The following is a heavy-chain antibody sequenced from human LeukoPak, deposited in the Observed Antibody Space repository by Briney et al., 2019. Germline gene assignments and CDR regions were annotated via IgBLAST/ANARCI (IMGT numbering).Heavy chain of an antibody. D-gene: IGHD3-3*02. Sequence: SQTLSLTCAISGDSVSNRTTAWNWIRQSPSRGLEWLGRTYYRSKWYHEYALSVTSRITINTDTSKNQFSLHLDSVTPEDTVVYYCAGGYSISFWGQGTLVTVSS. V-gene: IGHV6-1*01. CDR1: GDSVSNRTTA. CDR2: TYYRSKWYH. J-gene: IGHJ4*02. CDR3: AGGYSISF.